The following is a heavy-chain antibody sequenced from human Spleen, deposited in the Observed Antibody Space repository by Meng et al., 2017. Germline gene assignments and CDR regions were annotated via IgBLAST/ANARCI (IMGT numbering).Heavy chain of an antibody. Sequence: GESLKISCAASGFTFSSYGMHWVRQAPGKGLEWVAVIWYDGSNKYYADSVKGRFTISRDNSKNTLYLQMNSLGAEDTALYYCVKSILAYCGGDCYFDYWGQGTLVTVSS. CDR3: VKSILAYCGGDCYFDY. J-gene: IGHJ4*02. D-gene: IGHD2-21*02. CDR1: GFTFSSYG. V-gene: IGHV3-30*02. CDR2: IWYDGSNK.